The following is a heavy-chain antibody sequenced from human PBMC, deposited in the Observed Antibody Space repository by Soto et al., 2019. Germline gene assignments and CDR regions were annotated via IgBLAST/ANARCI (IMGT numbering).Heavy chain of an antibody. D-gene: IGHD6-13*01. J-gene: IGHJ6*02. CDR1: GGSISSSSYY. CDR3: ARRWDYYYYGMDV. V-gene: IGHV4-39*01. Sequence: SETLSLTCTVSGGSISSSSYYWGWIRQPPGKGLEWIGSIYYSGSTYYNPSLKSRVTISVDTSKNQFSLKLSSVTAADTAMYYCARRWDYYYYGMDVWGQGTTVTVSS. CDR2: IYYSGST.